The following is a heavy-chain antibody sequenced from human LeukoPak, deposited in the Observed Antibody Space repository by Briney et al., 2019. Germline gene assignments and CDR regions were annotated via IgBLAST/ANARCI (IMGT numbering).Heavy chain of an antibody. V-gene: IGHV1-2*02. D-gene: IGHD1-26*01. Sequence: ASVKVSCKVSGYTFTGYCMHLVRLAPGQGLEWMGWINPNSGGTNYARKFQGSVTMTRDTSISTAYMELNRLRSDDTAVYCCARDSGSYYNAFDIWGQGTMVTVSS. CDR1: GYTFTGYC. CDR3: ARDSGSYYNAFDI. CDR2: INPNSGGT. J-gene: IGHJ3*02.